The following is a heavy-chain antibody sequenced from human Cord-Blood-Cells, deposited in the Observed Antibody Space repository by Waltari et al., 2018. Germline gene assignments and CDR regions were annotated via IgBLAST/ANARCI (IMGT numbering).Heavy chain of an antibody. Sequence: QVQLQPWGAGLLKPSETLSLTRAVYGGSFSGYSWSWIRPAPGKGPAWIGEINHSGSTNYNPSLKSRVTISVDTSKNQFSLKLSSVTAADTAVYYCARGYRHRPREFVVVTAIPHAFDIWGQGTMVTVSS. D-gene: IGHD2-21*02. CDR3: ARGYRHRPREFVVVTAIPHAFDI. CDR2: INHSGST. J-gene: IGHJ3*02. V-gene: IGHV4-34*01. CDR1: GGSFSGYS.